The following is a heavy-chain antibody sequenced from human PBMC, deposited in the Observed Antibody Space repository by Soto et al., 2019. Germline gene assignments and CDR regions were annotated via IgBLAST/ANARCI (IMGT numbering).Heavy chain of an antibody. V-gene: IGHV3-7*01. D-gene: IGHD2-15*01. CDR1: GFTFSSYW. CDR2: IKQDGSEK. J-gene: IGHJ4*02. CDR3: ARDAVAATPLIDY. Sequence: EVQLVESGGGSVQPGGSLRLSCAASGFTFSSYWMSWVRQAPGKGLEWVANIKQDGSEKYYVDSVKGRFTISRDNAKNSLYLQMNSLRAEDTAVYYCARDAVAATPLIDYWGQGTLVTVSS.